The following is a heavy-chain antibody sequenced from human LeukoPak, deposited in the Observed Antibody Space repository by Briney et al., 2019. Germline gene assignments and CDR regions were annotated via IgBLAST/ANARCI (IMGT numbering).Heavy chain of an antibody. D-gene: IGHD1-1*01. CDR1: GFTFSSYA. J-gene: IGHJ4*02. V-gene: IGHV3-23*01. Sequence: GGSLRLSCAASGFTFSSYAMSWVRQAPGKGLEWVSFISDSSVGDSTYYADSVRGRFTISRDSSKSTLYLQMNSLRAEDTAVYYCTRVSTTGVGGRGYFDQWGQGTQVTVSS. CDR2: ISDSSVGDST. CDR3: TRVSTTGVGGRGYFDQ.